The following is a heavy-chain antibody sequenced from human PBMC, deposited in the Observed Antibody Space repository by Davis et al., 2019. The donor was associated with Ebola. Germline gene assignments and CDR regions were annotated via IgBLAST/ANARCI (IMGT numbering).Heavy chain of an antibody. CDR1: GFTFSSYS. D-gene: IGHD6-13*01. Sequence: GGSLRLSCAASGFTFSSYSMNWVRQAPGKGLEWVSYISSSSSTIYYADSVKGRFTISRDNAKNSLYLQMNSLKTEDTAVYYCTRDGGSSLSYWFDPWGQGTLVTVSS. CDR2: ISSSSSTI. J-gene: IGHJ5*02. CDR3: TRDGGSSLSYWFDP. V-gene: IGHV3-48*01.